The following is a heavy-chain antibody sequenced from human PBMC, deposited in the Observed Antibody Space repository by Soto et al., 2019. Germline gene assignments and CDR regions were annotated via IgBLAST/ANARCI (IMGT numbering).Heavy chain of an antibody. Sequence: QVQLVQSGAEVKKPGSSVKVSCKASGGTFSSYAISWVRQAPGQGLEWMGGIIPIFGTANYAQKFQGRVTITADESTSTAYMELSSLRSEDTAVYYCATGLKMVPYDILTGSRQGATPSYRLGHFQHWGQGTLVTVSS. CDR3: ATGLKMVPYDILTGSRQGATPSYRLGHFQH. D-gene: IGHD3-9*01. V-gene: IGHV1-69*12. CDR2: IIPIFGTA. CDR1: GGTFSSYA. J-gene: IGHJ1*01.